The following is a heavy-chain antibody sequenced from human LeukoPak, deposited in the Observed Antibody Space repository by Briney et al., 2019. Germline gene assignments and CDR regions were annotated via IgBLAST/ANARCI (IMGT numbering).Heavy chain of an antibody. V-gene: IGHV1-18*01. CDR1: DYTFTSYG. CDR2: ISAYNGNT. J-gene: IGHJ4*02. D-gene: IGHD2-15*01. Sequence: ASVKVSCKASDYTFTSYGISWVRQAPGQGLEWMGWISAYNGNTNYAQKLQGRVTMTTDTSTSTAYMELRSLRSDDTAVYYCARERALGYCSGGSCRDFDYWGQGTLVTVSS. CDR3: ARERALGYCSGGSCRDFDY.